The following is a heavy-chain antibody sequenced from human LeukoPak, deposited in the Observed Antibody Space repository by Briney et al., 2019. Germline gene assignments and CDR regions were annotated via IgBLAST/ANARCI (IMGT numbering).Heavy chain of an antibody. Sequence: PSETLSLTCAVSGGSINTNNWWNWVRQSPGKGLEWIGSIYYSGSTYYNPSLKSRVTISVDTSKNQFSLKPSSVTAADTAVYYCASQLWFGELNNLFNGYPLDVWGKGTTVTISS. V-gene: IGHV4-39*01. CDR3: ASQLWFGELNNLFNGYPLDV. CDR1: GGSINTNNW. J-gene: IGHJ6*04. CDR2: IYYSGST. D-gene: IGHD3-10*01.